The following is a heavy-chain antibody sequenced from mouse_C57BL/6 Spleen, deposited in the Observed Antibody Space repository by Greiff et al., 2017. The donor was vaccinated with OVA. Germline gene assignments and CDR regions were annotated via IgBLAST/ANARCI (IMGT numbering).Heavy chain of an antibody. CDR1: GFTFSSFA. V-gene: IGHV5-4*01. CDR2: LSDGGSYT. D-gene: IGHD2-4*01. J-gene: IGHJ2*01. CDR3: ARDDDYGLGDY. Sequence: EVMLVESGGGLVKPGGSLKLSCAASGFTFSSFAMSWVRQTPEKRLEWVATLSDGGSYTYYPDNVKGRFTISRDNAKNNLYLQMSHLKSEDTAMYYCARDDDYGLGDYWGQGTTLTVSS.